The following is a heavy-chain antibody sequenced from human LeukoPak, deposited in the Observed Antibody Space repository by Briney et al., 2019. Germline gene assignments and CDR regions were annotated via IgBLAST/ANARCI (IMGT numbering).Heavy chain of an antibody. J-gene: IGHJ4*02. CDR1: GGSISSGGYY. Sequence: KPSQTLSLTCTVSGGSISSGGYYWSWIRQHPGKGLEWIGYIYYSGSTYYNPSLKSRLTISVDTSKNQFSLKLSSVTAADTAVYDCAGLVGRYSSGLYYYYFDYWGQGTLVTVSS. D-gene: IGHD3-22*01. CDR3: AGLVGRYSSGLYYYYFDY. V-gene: IGHV4-31*03. CDR2: IYYSGST.